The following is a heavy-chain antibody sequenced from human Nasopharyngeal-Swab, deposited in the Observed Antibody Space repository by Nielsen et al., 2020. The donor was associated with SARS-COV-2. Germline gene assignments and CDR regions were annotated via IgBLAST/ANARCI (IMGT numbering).Heavy chain of an antibody. CDR2: INAGNGNT. V-gene: IGHV1-3*01. Sequence: ASVKVSCKASGYTFTSYAMHWVRQAPGQRLEWMGWINAGNGNTKYSQKFQGRVTITRDTSASTAYMELSSLRSEDTAVYYCARDQSSGWCGALYYYYGMDVWGQGTTVTVSS. J-gene: IGHJ6*02. D-gene: IGHD6-19*01. CDR1: GYTFTSYA. CDR3: ARDQSSGWCGALYYYYGMDV.